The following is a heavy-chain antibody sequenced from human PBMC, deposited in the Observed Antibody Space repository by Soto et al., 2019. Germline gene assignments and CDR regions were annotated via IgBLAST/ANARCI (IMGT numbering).Heavy chain of an antibody. CDR3: ARDGVAIVGPVLASNWGGH. J-gene: IGHJ5*02. CDR1: GFTFSSYS. D-gene: IGHD3-3*01. CDR2: ISSSSSYI. Sequence: PGGSLRLSCSASGFTFSSYSMNWVRQAPGKGLEWVSSISSSSSYIYYADSVKGRFTISRDNAKNSLYLQMNSLRAEDTAVYYCARDGVAIVGPVLASNWGGHWGQGTLVTVS. V-gene: IGHV3-21*01.